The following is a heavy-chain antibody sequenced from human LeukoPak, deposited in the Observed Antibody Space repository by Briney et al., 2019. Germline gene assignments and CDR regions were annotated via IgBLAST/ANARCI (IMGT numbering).Heavy chain of an antibody. V-gene: IGHV3-66*01. J-gene: IGHJ6*02. Sequence: PPGGSLRLSCAASGFTVSSNYMSWVRQAPGKGLEWVSVIYSGGSTYYADSVKGRFTISRDNSKNTLYLQMNSLRAEDTAVYYCAREPSSSWSRGTAKYYYYGMDVWGQGTTVTVSS. D-gene: IGHD6-13*01. CDR2: IYSGGST. CDR1: GFTVSSNY. CDR3: AREPSSSWSRGTAKYYYYGMDV.